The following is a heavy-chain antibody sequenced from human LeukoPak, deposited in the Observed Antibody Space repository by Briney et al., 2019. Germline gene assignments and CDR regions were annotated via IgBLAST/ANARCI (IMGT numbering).Heavy chain of an antibody. Sequence: GSSVKVSCKASGYTFTGYYMHWVRQVPGQGLEWMGWINPNSGGTNYAQKFQGRVTMTRDTSISTAYMELSRLRSDDTAVYYCARAHSSGWFAYWGQGTLVTVSS. CDR2: INPNSGGT. D-gene: IGHD6-19*01. CDR1: GYTFTGYY. V-gene: IGHV1-2*02. CDR3: ARAHSSGWFAY. J-gene: IGHJ4*02.